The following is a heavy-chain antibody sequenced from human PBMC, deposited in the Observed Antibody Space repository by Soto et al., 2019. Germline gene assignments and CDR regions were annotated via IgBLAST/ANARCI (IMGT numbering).Heavy chain of an antibody. CDR3: ASGKAATVPLYYFDY. CDR1: GGTFSSYA. V-gene: IGHV1-69*06. CDR2: IIPIFGTA. Sequence: GASVKVSCKASGGTFSSYAISWVRQAPGQGLEWMGGIIPIFGTANYAQKFRGRVTITADKSTSTAYMELSSLRSEDTAVYYCASGKAATVPLYYFDYWGQGTLVTVSS. J-gene: IGHJ4*02. D-gene: IGHD2-15*01.